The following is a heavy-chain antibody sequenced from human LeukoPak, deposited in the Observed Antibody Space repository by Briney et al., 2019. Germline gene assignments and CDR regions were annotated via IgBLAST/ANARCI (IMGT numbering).Heavy chain of an antibody. CDR2: ISAYNGNT. J-gene: IGHJ4*02. V-gene: IGHV1-18*04. D-gene: IGHD1-26*01. Sequence: ASVKVSCKASGYTFTGYYMHWVRQAPGQGLEWMGWISAYNGNTNYAQKFQGGVTMTTDTSTSTAYMELRSLRSDDTAVYYCARDAHSGSYGYWGQGTLVTVSS. CDR3: ARDAHSGSYGY. CDR1: GYTFTGYY.